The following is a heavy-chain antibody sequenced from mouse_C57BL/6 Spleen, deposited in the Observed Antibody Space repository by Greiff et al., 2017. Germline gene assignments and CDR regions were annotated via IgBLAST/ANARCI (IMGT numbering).Heavy chain of an antibody. D-gene: IGHD2-3*01. CDR2: INPSNGGT. Sequence: QVQLQQPGTELVKPGASVKLSCKASGYTFTSYWMHWVKQRPGQGLEWIGNINPSNGGTNYNEKFKSKATLTVDKSSSTAYMQLSSLTSEDSAVYYCARSPFDGYYPYWYFEVWGTGTTVTVSS. CDR3: ARSPFDGYYPYWYFEV. J-gene: IGHJ1*03. V-gene: IGHV1-53*01. CDR1: GYTFTSYW.